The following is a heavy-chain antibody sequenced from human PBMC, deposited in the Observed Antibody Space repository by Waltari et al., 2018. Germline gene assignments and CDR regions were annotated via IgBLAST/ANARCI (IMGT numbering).Heavy chain of an antibody. CDR1: GYSISSASY. D-gene: IGHD2-15*01. V-gene: IGHV4-38-2*02. CDR3: ASYDYGGNTGYFDY. J-gene: IGHJ4*02. Sequence: VQLQESGPGLARSSETLSLTCTVSGYSISSASYWAGIRKPPGKGLEWIGTFYHSGIAFYNPSLKSRVTISAATSRSQFFLRLSSVTAADTAVYYCASYDYGGNTGYFDYWGQGTLVTASS. CDR2: FYHSGIA.